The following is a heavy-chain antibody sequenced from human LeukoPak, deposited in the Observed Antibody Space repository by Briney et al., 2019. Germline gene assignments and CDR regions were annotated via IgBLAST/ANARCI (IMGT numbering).Heavy chain of an antibody. V-gene: IGHV3-30*04. D-gene: IGHD7-27*01. J-gene: IGHJ3*02. CDR3: AREPPSGDGAFDI. CDR2: ISYDGSNK. Sequence: GGSLRLSCAASGFTFSSYAMHWVRQAPGKGLEWVAVISYDGSNKYYADSVKGRFTISRDNSKNTLYLQMNSLRAEDPAVYYCAREPPSGDGAFDIWGQGTMVTVSS. CDR1: GFTFSSYA.